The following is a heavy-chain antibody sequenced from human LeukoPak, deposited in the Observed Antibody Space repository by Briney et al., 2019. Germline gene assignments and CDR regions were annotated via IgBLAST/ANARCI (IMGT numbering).Heavy chain of an antibody. J-gene: IGHJ3*02. V-gene: IGHV4-4*02. CDR2: IYHSGST. D-gene: IGHD3-22*01. CDR1: GFTFSSYA. Sequence: GSLRLSCAASGFTFSSYAMHWVRQPPGKGLEWIGEIYHSGSTNYNPSLKSRVTISVDRSKNQFSLKLSSVTAADTAVYYCARLLTMTDAFDIWGQGTMVTVSS. CDR3: ARLLTMTDAFDI.